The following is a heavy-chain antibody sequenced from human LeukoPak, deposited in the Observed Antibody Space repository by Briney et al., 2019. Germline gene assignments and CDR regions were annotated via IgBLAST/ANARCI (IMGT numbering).Heavy chain of an antibody. J-gene: IGHJ4*02. CDR1: GGSFSGYY. Sequence: SETLSLTCAVYGGSFSGYYWSWIRQPPGKGLEWIGEINHSGSINYNPSLKSRVTISVDTSKNQFSLKLSSVAAADTAVYYCARESGLLWFGETDYWGQGTLVTVSS. CDR2: INHSGSI. D-gene: IGHD3-10*01. CDR3: ARESGLLWFGETDY. V-gene: IGHV4-34*01.